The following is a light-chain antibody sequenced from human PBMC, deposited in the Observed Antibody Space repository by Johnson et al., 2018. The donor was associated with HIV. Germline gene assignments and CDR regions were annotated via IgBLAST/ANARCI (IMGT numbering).Light chain of an antibody. V-gene: IGLV1-51*01. J-gene: IGLJ1*01. CDR1: SSNIGNNY. Sequence: QSVLTQPPSVSAAPGQKVTISCSGSSSNIGNNYVSWYQQLPGTAPKLLIYDNNKRPSGIPDRFSASKSGTSATLDITGLQTGDEADYYCGAWDSGLTAHFVFGSGTTITGL. CDR3: GAWDSGLTAHFV. CDR2: DNN.